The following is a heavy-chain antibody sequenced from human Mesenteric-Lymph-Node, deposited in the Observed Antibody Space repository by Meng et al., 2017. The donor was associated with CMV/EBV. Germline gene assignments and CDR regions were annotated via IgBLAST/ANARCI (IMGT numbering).Heavy chain of an antibody. V-gene: IGHV3-20*04. J-gene: IGHJ6*02. CDR3: AKERDARYNYGLDV. CDR2: INWNGGST. D-gene: IGHD5-24*01. CDR1: GFTFDDYG. Sequence: GGSLRLSCAASGFTFDDYGMSWVRQAPGKGLEWVSGINWNGGSTGYADSVKGRFTISRDNSKNTLYLQMNSLRADDTAVYYCAKERDARYNYGLDVWGQGTTVTVSS.